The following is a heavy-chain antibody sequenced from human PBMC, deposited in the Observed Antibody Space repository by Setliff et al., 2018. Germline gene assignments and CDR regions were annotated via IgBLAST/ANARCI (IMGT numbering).Heavy chain of an antibody. CDR1: YYSISSGYY. CDR2: MYHSGST. CDR3: ARHIWGAKMQLHHDVFDI. V-gene: IGHV4-38-2*01. Sequence: PSETLSLTCAVSYYSISSGYYWGWIRQPPGKGLEWIGSMYHSGSTYYSPSLESRVTISVDMSKNHLSLKLSSVTAADTAVYYCARHIWGAKMQLHHDVFDIWGQGTMVTVSS. J-gene: IGHJ3*02. D-gene: IGHD2-2*01.